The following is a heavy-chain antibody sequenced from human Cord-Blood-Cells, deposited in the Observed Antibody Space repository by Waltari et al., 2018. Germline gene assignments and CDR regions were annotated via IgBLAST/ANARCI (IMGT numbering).Heavy chain of an antibody. D-gene: IGHD1-26*01. CDR1: GYTFTGYY. V-gene: IGHV1-2*02. CDR2: FNPDSGGK. Sequence: QVQLVQSGAEVKKPGASVKVSCKASGYTFTGYYMHWVRQAPGKGLEWMGWFNPDSGGKNTEQKFQGRFTMTRYTSISTADIELSRLRSDDTAVYYCARESWVSGSYYFDYWGQGTLVTVSS. J-gene: IGHJ4*02. CDR3: ARESWVSGSYYFDY.